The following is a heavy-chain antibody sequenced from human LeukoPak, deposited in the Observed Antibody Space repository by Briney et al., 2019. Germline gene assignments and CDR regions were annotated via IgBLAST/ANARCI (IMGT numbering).Heavy chain of an antibody. D-gene: IGHD3-22*01. CDR3: ASYYDSSGYPHSDAFDI. Sequence: GSSVKVSCKASGGTFSSYAISWVRQAPGQGLEWMGGIIPIFGTANYAQKFQGRVTITADESTSTAYMELSSLRSEDTAVCYCASYYDSSGYPHSDAFDIWGQGTMVTVSS. CDR1: GGTFSSYA. CDR2: IIPIFGTA. J-gene: IGHJ3*02. V-gene: IGHV1-69*01.